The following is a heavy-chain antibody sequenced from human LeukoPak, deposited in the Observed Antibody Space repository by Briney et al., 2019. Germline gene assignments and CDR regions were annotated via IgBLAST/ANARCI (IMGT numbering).Heavy chain of an antibody. D-gene: IGHD6-19*01. Sequence: PGGSLRLSCVASGFTFSSYWMSWVRQAPGKGLEWVANIKQDGSEKYYVDSVKGRFTISRDNAKNTLYLQMNSLRAEDTAVYYCAKDIAVADRTFDYWGQGTLVTVSS. V-gene: IGHV3-7*01. CDR1: GFTFSSYW. CDR2: IKQDGSEK. CDR3: AKDIAVADRTFDY. J-gene: IGHJ4*02.